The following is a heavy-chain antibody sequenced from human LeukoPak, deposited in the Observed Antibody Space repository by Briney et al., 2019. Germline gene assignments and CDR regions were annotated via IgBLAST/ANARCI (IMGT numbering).Heavy chain of an antibody. J-gene: IGHJ6*02. CDR1: GFTFSSYW. D-gene: IGHD6-13*01. Sequence: GGSLRLSCAASGFTFSSYWMSWVRQAPGKGLEWVANIKQDGSEKYYVDSVKGRFTISRDNAKNSLYLQMNSLRAEDTAVYYCARVAAAVYYGMDVWGQGTTVTVSS. CDR2: IKQDGSEK. CDR3: ARVAAAVYYGMDV. V-gene: IGHV3-7*01.